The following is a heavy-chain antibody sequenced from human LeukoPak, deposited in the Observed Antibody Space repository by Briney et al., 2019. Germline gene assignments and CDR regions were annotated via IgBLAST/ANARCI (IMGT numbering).Heavy chain of an antibody. CDR3: AKGGTTWTRYYFDY. D-gene: IGHD1-7*01. J-gene: IGHJ4*02. Sequence: GRSLRLSCAASGFTFDDYAMHWVRQAPGKGLEWVSGISWNSGSIGYADSVKGRFTISRDNAKNSLYLQMNSLRAEDTALYYCAKGGTTWTRYYFDYWGQGTLVTASS. CDR2: ISWNSGSI. CDR1: GFTFDDYA. V-gene: IGHV3-9*01.